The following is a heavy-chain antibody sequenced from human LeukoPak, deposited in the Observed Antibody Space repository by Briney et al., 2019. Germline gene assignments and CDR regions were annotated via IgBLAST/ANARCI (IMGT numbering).Heavy chain of an antibody. CDR3: VRESFAARWD. V-gene: IGHV3-7*01. J-gene: IGHJ4*02. Sequence: PGGSLRLSCAASGFTFSRYWMSWVRQAPGKGLEWVANIKQDGSEKDYVDSVKGRFTISRDNAKNSLYLQMNSLTAEDTAVYYCVRESFAARWDWGQGTLVTVSS. CDR2: IKQDGSEK. D-gene: IGHD6-6*01. CDR1: GFTFSRYW.